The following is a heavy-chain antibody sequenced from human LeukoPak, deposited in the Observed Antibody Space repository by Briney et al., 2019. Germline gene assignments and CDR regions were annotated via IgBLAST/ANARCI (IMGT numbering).Heavy chain of an antibody. CDR2: IYSGGNT. Sequence: GGSLRLSCAASGFTVSSNYMNWVRQAPGKGLEWVSIIYSGGNTYYADSVKGRFTISRDNSQNTLYLQMNSLRPEDTAVYYCARASAAGRGEYFRHWGQGTLVTVSS. CDR1: GFTVSSNY. J-gene: IGHJ1*01. D-gene: IGHD6-13*01. CDR3: ARASAAGRGEYFRH. V-gene: IGHV3-53*01.